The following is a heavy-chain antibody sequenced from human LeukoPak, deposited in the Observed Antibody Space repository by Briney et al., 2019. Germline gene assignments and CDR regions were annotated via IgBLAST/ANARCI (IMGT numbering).Heavy chain of an antibody. D-gene: IGHD1-1*01. V-gene: IGHV1-24*01. CDR1: GYTLTELS. CDR3: ATDGIWNDVGFWFDP. CDR2: FDPEDGET. Sequence: ASVKVSCKVSGYTLTELSMHWVRQAPGKGLEWMGGFDPEDGETIYAQKFQGRVTMTEGTSTDTAYMELSSLRSEDTAVYYCATDGIWNDVGFWFDPWGQGTLVTVSS. J-gene: IGHJ5*02.